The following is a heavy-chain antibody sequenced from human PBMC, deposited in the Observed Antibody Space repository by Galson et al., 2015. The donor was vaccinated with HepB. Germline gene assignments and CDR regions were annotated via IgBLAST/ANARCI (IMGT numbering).Heavy chain of an antibody. V-gene: IGHV1-24*01. CDR1: GYTLTELS. J-gene: IGHJ4*02. Sequence: SVKVSCKVSGYTLTELSMHWVRQAPGKGLEWMGGFDPEDGETIYAQKFQGRVTMTEDTSTDTAYMELSSLRSEDTAVYYCATDLRFLEWSPSYWGQGTLVTVSS. D-gene: IGHD3-3*01. CDR2: FDPEDGET. CDR3: ATDLRFLEWSPSY.